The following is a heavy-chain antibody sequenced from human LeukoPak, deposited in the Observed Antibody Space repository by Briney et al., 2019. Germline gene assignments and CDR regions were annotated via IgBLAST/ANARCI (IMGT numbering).Heavy chain of an antibody. CDR3: GRAYVVSGYDFGIDY. V-gene: IGHV3-74*01. Sequence: GGSLRLSCAASGFTFNSYWMHWVRQAPGKGLVWVARISTDGSSTSYADSVKGRFTIPRDNAKNTLYLQMNSLRAEDTAVYYCGRAYVVSGYDFGIDYWGQGTLVTVSS. CDR1: GFTFNSYW. J-gene: IGHJ4*02. D-gene: IGHD5-12*01. CDR2: ISTDGSST.